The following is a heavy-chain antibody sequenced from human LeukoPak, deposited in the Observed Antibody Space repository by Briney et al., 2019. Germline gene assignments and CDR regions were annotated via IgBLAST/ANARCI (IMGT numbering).Heavy chain of an antibody. J-gene: IGHJ4*02. Sequence: GGSVRLSCAASGFTFSSYWMHWVRQVPGKGLVWVSRINDDGSAIFYADSVKGRFTISRDNAKNTLFLQMSSLRAEDTAVYFCAREILAPGKTHDYWGQGTLVTVSS. CDR2: INDDGSAI. CDR1: GFTFSSYW. CDR3: AREILAPGKTHDY. V-gene: IGHV3-74*01.